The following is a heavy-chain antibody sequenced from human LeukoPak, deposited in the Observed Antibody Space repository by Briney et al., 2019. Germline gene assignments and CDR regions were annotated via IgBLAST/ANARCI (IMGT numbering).Heavy chain of an antibody. D-gene: IGHD1-26*01. Sequence: PSETLSLTCTDSGDSISSYYWSWIRQPPGKGLEWIGYIYYSGSTNYNPSLKSRVTISVDTSKNQFSLKLSSVTAADTAVYYCASLVGATRNYFDYWGQGTLVTVSS. V-gene: IGHV4-59*08. J-gene: IGHJ4*02. CDR1: GDSISSYY. CDR2: IYYSGST. CDR3: ASLVGATRNYFDY.